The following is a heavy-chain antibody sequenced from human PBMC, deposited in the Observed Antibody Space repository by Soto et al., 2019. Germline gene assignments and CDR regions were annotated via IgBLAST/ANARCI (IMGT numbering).Heavy chain of an antibody. J-gene: IGHJ5*02. CDR2: ISGSGGST. CDR1: GFTFSSYA. Sequence: PGGSLRLSCAASGFTFSSYAMSWVRQAPGKGLEWVSAISGSGGSTYYADSVKGRFTISVDRSKNQFSLKLSSVTAADTAVYYCARWWMYAPRFDPWGQGTLVTVSS. V-gene: IGHV3-23*01. CDR3: ARWWMYAPRFDP. D-gene: IGHD2-8*01.